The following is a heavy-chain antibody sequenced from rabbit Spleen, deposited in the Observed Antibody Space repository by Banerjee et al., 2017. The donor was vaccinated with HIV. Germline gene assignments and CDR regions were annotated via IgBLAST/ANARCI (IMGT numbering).Heavy chain of an antibody. Sequence: SFSGSQHMCWGRPGPGKGLEWIACIDSGSSGFTYFATWAKGRFTISKTSSTTVTLQMTSLTAADTATYFCARDSGSSFSSYGMDLWGQGTLVTVS. CDR3: ARDSGSSFSSYGMDL. J-gene: IGHJ6*01. D-gene: IGHD8-1*01. CDR1: SFSGSQH. CDR2: IDSGSSGFT. V-gene: IGHV1S40*01.